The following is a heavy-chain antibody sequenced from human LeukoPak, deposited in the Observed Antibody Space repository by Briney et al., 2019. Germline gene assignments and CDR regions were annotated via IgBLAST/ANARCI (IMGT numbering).Heavy chain of an antibody. Sequence: SETLSLTCTVSGGSISNYWSWIRQPPGKGLEWIGYIYYSGSTNYNPSLKSRVTISVDTSKNQFSLKLSSVTAADTAVYYCASLGGGGQYFDYWGQGTLVTVSS. V-gene: IGHV4-59*01. CDR2: IYYSGST. CDR1: GGSISNY. J-gene: IGHJ4*02. CDR3: ASLGGGGQYFDY. D-gene: IGHD4-23*01.